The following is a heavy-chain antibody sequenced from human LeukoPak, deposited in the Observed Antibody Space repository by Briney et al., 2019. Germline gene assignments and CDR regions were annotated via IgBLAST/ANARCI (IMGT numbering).Heavy chain of an antibody. CDR3: ARDYSSSWKNWFDP. Sequence: ASVTVSCKASGYTFTGYYMHWVRQAPGQGLEWMGWINPNSGGTNYAQKFQGRVTMTRDTSMSTAYMELSRLRSHDTAVYYCARDYSSSWKNWFDPWGQRTLVAVCS. V-gene: IGHV1-2*02. CDR1: GYTFTGYY. D-gene: IGHD6-13*01. CDR2: INPNSGGT. J-gene: IGHJ5*02.